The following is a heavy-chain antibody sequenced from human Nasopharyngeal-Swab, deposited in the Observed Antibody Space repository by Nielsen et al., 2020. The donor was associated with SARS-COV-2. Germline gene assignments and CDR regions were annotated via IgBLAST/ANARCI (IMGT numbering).Heavy chain of an antibody. Sequence: ASVKVSCKASGYTFTSYGISWVRQAPGQGLEWMRWISAYNGNTNYAQKLQGRVTMTTDTSTSTAYMELRSLRSDDTAVYYCARRPGIAAAGTMDYWGQGTLVTVSS. CDR1: GYTFTSYG. J-gene: IGHJ4*02. V-gene: IGHV1-18*04. CDR2: ISAYNGNT. D-gene: IGHD6-13*01. CDR3: ARRPGIAAAGTMDY.